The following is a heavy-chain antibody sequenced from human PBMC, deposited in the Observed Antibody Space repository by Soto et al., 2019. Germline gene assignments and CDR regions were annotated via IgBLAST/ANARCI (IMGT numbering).Heavy chain of an antibody. Sequence: SETLSLTCTVSGVSISSGGYYWSWIRQHPGKGLEWIGNIYYSGRTYYNPSLKSRVILSVDTSKNHFSLTLRSVTAADSAMYYCASVIGGDSESYFDFWGQGALVTISS. J-gene: IGHJ4*02. CDR3: ASVIGGDSESYFDF. V-gene: IGHV4-31*03. CDR2: IYYSGRT. D-gene: IGHD2-21*02. CDR1: GVSISSGGYY.